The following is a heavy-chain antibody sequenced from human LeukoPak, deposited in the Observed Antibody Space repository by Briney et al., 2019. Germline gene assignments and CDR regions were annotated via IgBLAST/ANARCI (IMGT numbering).Heavy chain of an antibody. CDR2: VRSKGYNYAT. CDR1: GFTVSGSA. J-gene: IGHJ4*02. Sequence: GGSLKLSCAASGFTVSGSAMHWVRQASGKGLEGLGRVRSKGYNYATAYGASVKDRFIISRDDSKSTAYLQMSSLKSEDTAVYYCATLGETSGWYPDHWGQGTLVTVSS. CDR3: ATLGETSGWYPDH. D-gene: IGHD6-19*01. V-gene: IGHV3-73*01.